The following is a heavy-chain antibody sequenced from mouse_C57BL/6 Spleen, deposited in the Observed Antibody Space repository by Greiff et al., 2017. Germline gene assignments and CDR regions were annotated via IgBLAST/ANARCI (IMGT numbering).Heavy chain of an antibody. CDR3: TTSYYDYDEEYYFDC. V-gene: IGHV14-1*01. D-gene: IGHD2-4*01. CDR2: IDPEDGDT. Sequence: VQLQQSGAELVRPGASVKLSCTASGFNIKDYYMHWVKQRPEQGLEWIGRIDPEDGDTEYAPKFQGKATMTADTSSNTAYLQLSSLTSEDTAVYYCTTSYYDYDEEYYFDCWGQGTTLTVSS. J-gene: IGHJ2*01. CDR1: GFNIKDYY.